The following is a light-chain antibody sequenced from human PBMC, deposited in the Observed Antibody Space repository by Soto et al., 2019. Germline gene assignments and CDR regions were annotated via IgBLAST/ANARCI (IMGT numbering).Light chain of an antibody. CDR2: RAS. V-gene: IGKV1-5*03. CDR3: QHYNSFPRT. Sequence: DIQMTQSPSTLSASVGDRVTITCRASQSISSWLAWYQQKPGKAPNLLIYRASSLQSGVPSRFSGSGSGTEFTLTISCLQPDNFASYYCQHYNSFPRTFGPGTKVEIK. J-gene: IGKJ1*01. CDR1: QSISSW.